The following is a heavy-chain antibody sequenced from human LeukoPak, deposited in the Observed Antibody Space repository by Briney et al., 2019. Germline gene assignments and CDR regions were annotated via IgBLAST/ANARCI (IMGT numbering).Heavy chain of an antibody. CDR2: MIPMFGIA. V-gene: IGHV1-69*13. J-gene: IGHJ4*02. Sequence: SVKVSCKASGGTFSRYAISWVRQAPGQGLEWMGGMIPMFGIANYAQKFQGRVTITADESTSTAYMELSSLRSEDTTVYYCARDRPYTGGWRGFDYWGQGTLVTVSS. D-gene: IGHD6-19*01. CDR1: GGTFSRYA. CDR3: ARDRPYTGGWRGFDY.